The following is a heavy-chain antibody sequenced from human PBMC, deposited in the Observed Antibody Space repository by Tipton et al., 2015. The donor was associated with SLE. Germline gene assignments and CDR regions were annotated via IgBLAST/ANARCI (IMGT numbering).Heavy chain of an antibody. D-gene: IGHD3-16*01. CDR2: INTGNGDP. CDR3: ARELWGGGSGFDF. CDR1: GYTFATYA. J-gene: IGHJ4*02. V-gene: IGHV1-3*03. Sequence: QLVQSGPEVKKPGASVKVSCEASGYTFATYAIHWVRQAPGQRLEWMGWINTGNGDPKYSQEFQGRVSFTRDTSASTAYMELSSLRSEDMAVYYCARELWGGGSGFDFWGQGTLVTVSS.